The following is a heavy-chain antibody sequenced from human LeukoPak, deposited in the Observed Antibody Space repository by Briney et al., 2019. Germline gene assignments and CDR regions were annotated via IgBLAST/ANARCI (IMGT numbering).Heavy chain of an antibody. J-gene: IGHJ4*02. CDR3: ARDLHYYDSSGYYW. CDR2: ISAYNGNT. V-gene: IGHV1-18*01. D-gene: IGHD3-22*01. CDR1: GYTFTSYG. Sequence: ASVKVSCKASGYTFTSYGISWVRQAPGQGLEWMGWISAYNGNTNYAQKLQGRVTMTTDTSTSTAYMELRSLRSDDTAVYYCARDLHYYDSSGYYWWGQGTLVTVSS.